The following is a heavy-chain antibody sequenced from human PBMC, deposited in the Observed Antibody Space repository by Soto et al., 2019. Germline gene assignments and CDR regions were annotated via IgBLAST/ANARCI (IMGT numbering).Heavy chain of an antibody. CDR1: GYTFTSYA. D-gene: IGHD6-13*01. Sequence: QVQLVQSGAEVKKPGASVKVSCKASGYTFTSYAMHWVRQAPGQRLEWMGWINAGNGNTKYSQKFQGRVTITGDTSASTAYMELSSLRSEDTAVYYCASSSSWYGEYYYYGMDVWGQGTTVTVSS. CDR3: ASSSSWYGEYYYYGMDV. V-gene: IGHV1-3*01. CDR2: INAGNGNT. J-gene: IGHJ6*02.